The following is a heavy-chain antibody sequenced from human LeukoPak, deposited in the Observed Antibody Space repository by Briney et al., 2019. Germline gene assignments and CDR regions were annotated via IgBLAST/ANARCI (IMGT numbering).Heavy chain of an antibody. D-gene: IGHD6-6*01. CDR1: RFTFSSYG. J-gene: IGHJ4*02. CDR3: AKDLSSIALDY. CDR2: IRYDGSNK. Sequence: GGSLRLSCAASRFTFSSYGMHWVRQAPGKGLEWVAFIRYDGSNKYYADSVKGRFTISRDKSKNTLYLQMNSLRAEDTAVYYCAKDLSSIALDYWGQGTLVTVSS. V-gene: IGHV3-30*02.